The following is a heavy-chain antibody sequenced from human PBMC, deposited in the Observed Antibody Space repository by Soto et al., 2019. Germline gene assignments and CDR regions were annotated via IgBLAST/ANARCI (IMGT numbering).Heavy chain of an antibody. D-gene: IGHD5-12*01. CDR2: ISYDGSNK. J-gene: IGHJ4*02. V-gene: IGHV3-30-3*01. CDR1: GFTFSSYA. Sequence: QVQLVESGGGVVQPGRSLRLSCAASGFTFSSYAMHWVRQAPGKGLEWVAVISYDGSNKYYADSVKGRFTISRDNSKKTLYLQMNSLRAEDTAVYYCARGGRLRFADDWGQGTLVTVSS. CDR3: ARGGRLRFADD.